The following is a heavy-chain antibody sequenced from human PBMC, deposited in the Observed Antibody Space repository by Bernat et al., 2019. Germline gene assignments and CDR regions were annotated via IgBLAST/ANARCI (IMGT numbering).Heavy chain of an antibody. CDR2: ISGATSTI. CDR1: GFTFTTYT. V-gene: IGHV3-48*02. CDR3: ARDKYGDYAFDY. D-gene: IGHD4-17*01. Sequence: VQLVESGGGVVQPGRSLRLSCAASGFTFTTYTMNWVRHSPGRGLEWLSSISGATSTIYYADSVKGRFIISRDNAKNSLYLQMNSLRDEDTAIYYCARDKYGDYAFDYWGQGTLVTVSS. J-gene: IGHJ4*02.